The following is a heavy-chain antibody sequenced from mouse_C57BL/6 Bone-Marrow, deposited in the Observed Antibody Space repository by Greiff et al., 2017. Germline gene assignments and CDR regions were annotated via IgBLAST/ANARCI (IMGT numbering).Heavy chain of an antibody. J-gene: IGHJ1*03. D-gene: IGHD1-1*01. V-gene: IGHV5-9*01. CDR1: GFTFSSYT. CDR2: ISGGGGNT. Sequence: EVKVEESGGGLVKPGGSLKLSCAASGFTFSSYTMSWVRQTPEKRLEWVATISGGGGNTYYPDSVKGRFTISRDNAKNTLYLQMSSLRSEDTALYYCARRYYFGSSYWWYFDVWGTGTTVTVSS. CDR3: ARRYYFGSSYWWYFDV.